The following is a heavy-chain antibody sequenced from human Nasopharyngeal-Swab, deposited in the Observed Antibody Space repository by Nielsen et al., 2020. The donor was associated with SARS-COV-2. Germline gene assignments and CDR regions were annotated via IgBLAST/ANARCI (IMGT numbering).Heavy chain of an antibody. CDR2: INHSGST. CDR1: GGSFSGYY. V-gene: IGHV4-34*01. CDR3: ARRNWNYVGFYYYGMDV. J-gene: IGHJ6*02. Sequence: SETLSLTCAVYGGSFSGYYWSWIRQPPGKGLEWIGEINHSGSTNYNPSLKSRVTISVDTSKNQFSLKLSSVTAADTAVYYCARRNWNYVGFYYYGMDVWGQGTTVTVSS. D-gene: IGHD1-7*01.